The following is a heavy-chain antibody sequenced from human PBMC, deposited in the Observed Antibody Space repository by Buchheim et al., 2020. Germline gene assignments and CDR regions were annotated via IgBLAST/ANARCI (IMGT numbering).Heavy chain of an antibody. CDR2: IWYDGSNK. CDR3: ARDGYSSGGDAFDI. J-gene: IGHJ3*02. V-gene: IGHV3-33*01. CDR1: GFTFSSYG. Sequence: QVQLVESGGGVVQPGRSLRLSCAASGFTFSSYGMHWVRQAPGKGLEWVAVIWYDGSNKYYADSVKGRFTISRDNSKNTLSPQMNSLRAEDTAVYYCARDGYSSGGDAFDIWGQGT. D-gene: IGHD6-19*01.